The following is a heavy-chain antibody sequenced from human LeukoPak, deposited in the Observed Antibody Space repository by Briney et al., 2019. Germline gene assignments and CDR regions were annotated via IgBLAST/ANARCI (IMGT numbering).Heavy chain of an antibody. CDR1: GGTFSNCA. Sequence: ASVKVSCKTSGGTFSNCAISWVRQAPGQGLEWMGGIIPIFGTAHYAQKFQGRVTITADEPTSTAYMELSSLRSEDTAVYYCARGWLAETTVVTPYNYWGQGTVVTVSS. V-gene: IGHV1-69*13. J-gene: IGHJ4*02. CDR3: ARGWLAETTVVTPYNY. D-gene: IGHD4-23*01. CDR2: IIPIFGTA.